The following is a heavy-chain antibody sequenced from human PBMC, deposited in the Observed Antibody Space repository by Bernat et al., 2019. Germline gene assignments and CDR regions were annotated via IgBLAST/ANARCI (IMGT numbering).Heavy chain of an antibody. CDR2: ISGSGTTT. D-gene: IGHD3-16*01. J-gene: IGHJ4*02. CDR1: GFTFNSYA. V-gene: IGHV3-23*01. CDR3: VKVSAFWGYEDYFDN. Sequence: EVQLLESGGGLVQPGGSLRLSCAASGFTFNSYAMNWVRQAPGKGLEWVSGISGSGTTTFYADSVKGRFTISRDNSKNSVFLQMNSLRAEDTAVYYCVKVSAFWGYEDYFDNWGQGTLVTVSS.